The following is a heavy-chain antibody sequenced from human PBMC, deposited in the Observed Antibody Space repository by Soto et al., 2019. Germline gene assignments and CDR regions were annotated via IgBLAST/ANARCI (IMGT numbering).Heavy chain of an antibody. J-gene: IGHJ4*02. Sequence: GGSLRLSCAASGFTFSSYAMSWVRQAPGKGLEWVSAISTGGSSTFYADSVKGRFTISRDNSKNTAYLQMNSLRAEDTAVYYCAKDLKYCTSTSCYHPADSVHYWGLGALVTVSS. D-gene: IGHD2-2*01. V-gene: IGHV3-23*01. CDR1: GFTFSSYA. CDR3: AKDLKYCTSTSCYHPADSVHY. CDR2: ISTGGSST.